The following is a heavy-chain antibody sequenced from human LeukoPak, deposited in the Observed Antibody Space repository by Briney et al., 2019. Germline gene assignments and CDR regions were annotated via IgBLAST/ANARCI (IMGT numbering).Heavy chain of an antibody. D-gene: IGHD3-10*01. V-gene: IGHV4-59*04. CDR2: IYHSGIT. CDR1: GGSISSYY. J-gene: IGHJ6*02. Sequence: SETLSLTCTVSGGSISSYYWSWIRQPPGKGLEWIGYIYHSGITFYNPSLKSRVTMSVDRSKNQFSLKLSSVTAADTAVYYCVASELWFGEFSRLYYYYGMDVWGQGTTVTVSS. CDR3: VASELWFGEFSRLYYYYGMDV.